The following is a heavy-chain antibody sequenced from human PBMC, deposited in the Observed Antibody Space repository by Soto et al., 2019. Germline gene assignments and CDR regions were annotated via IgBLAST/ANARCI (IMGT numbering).Heavy chain of an antibody. CDR3: ARDHSDIVVVVAATLPPLDAFDI. V-gene: IGHV1-18*01. CDR1: GGTFSSDA. CDR2: ISAYNGNT. J-gene: IGHJ3*02. D-gene: IGHD2-15*01. Sequence: ASVKGSCKASGGTFSSDASSWVRRPPGQGREGMGWISAYNGNTNYAQKLQGRVTMTTDTSTSTAYMELRSLRSDDTAVYYCARDHSDIVVVVAATLPPLDAFDIWGQGTMVTVSS.